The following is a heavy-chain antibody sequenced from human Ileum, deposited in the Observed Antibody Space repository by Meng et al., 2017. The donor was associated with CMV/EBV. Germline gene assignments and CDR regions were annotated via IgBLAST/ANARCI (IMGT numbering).Heavy chain of an antibody. J-gene: IGHJ6*02. D-gene: IGHD6-6*01. Sequence: GGSLRLSCATSGFTFNTHGMHWVRQAPGRGLGWVAFIQYDGSSRYYVDSVKGRFTVSRDNSENTLYLQMNSLRAEDSAVYHCARETSALRLHALGVWGQGTTVTVSS. V-gene: IGHV3-30*02. CDR3: ARETSALRLHALGV. CDR1: GFTFNTHG. CDR2: IQYDGSSR.